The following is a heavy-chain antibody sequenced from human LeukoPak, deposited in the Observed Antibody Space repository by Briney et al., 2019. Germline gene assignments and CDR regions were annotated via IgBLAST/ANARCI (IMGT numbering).Heavy chain of an antibody. CDR3: ARSLNPVAGGYYFDY. V-gene: IGHV4-38-2*01. D-gene: IGHD6-19*01. CDR2: TYHSGST. J-gene: IGHJ4*02. CDR1: GYSISSGYY. Sequence: LETLSLTCSVSGYSISSGYYWGWIRQPPGKGLEWIGTTYHSGSTYYNPSLKSRVTISVDTFRNHFSLNVSSVTAADTAVYYCARSLNPVAGGYYFDYWGQGTLVTVSS.